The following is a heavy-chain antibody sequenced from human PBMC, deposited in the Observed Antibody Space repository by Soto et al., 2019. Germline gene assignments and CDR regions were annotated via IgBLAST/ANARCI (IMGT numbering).Heavy chain of an antibody. V-gene: IGHV3-73*02. D-gene: IGHD5-18*01. CDR2: IRSQANSYAT. J-gene: IGHJ6*02. CDR3: TSDTARVYYGMDV. Sequence: EVQLVESGGGLVQPGGSLKLSCAASGFTFSGSAMHWVRQASGKGLEWVGRIRSQANSYATAYAASVKGRFTISRDDSKNTAYLQMNSLKTEDTAVYYCTSDTARVYYGMDVWGQGTTVTVSS. CDR1: GFTFSGSA.